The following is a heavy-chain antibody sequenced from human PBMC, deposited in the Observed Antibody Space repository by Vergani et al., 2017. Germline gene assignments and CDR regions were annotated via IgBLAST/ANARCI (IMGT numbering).Heavy chain of an antibody. Sequence: QVQLVQSGAEVKKPGASVKVSCKASGYTFTGYYMHWVRQAPGQGLEWMGGIIPIFGTANYAQKFQGRVTITADKSTSTAYMELSSLRSEDTAVYYCARGGILTGYYKNWGQGTLVTVSS. D-gene: IGHD3-9*01. V-gene: IGHV1-69*06. CDR2: IIPIFGTA. J-gene: IGHJ4*02. CDR3: ARGGILTGYYKN. CDR1: GYTFTGYY.